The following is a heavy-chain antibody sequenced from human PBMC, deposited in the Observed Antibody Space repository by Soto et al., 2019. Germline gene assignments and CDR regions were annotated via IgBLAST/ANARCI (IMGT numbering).Heavy chain of an antibody. CDR2: INAGNGNT. CDR3: ARAGIAAAGPYIPRARWFDP. J-gene: IGHJ5*02. V-gene: IGHV1-3*01. Sequence: GASVKVSCKASGYTFTSYAMHWVRQAPGQRLEWMGWINAGNGNTKYSQKFQGRVTITRDTSASTAYMELSSLRSEDTAVYYCARAGIAAAGPYIPRARWFDPWGQGTLVTAPQ. CDR1: GYTFTSYA. D-gene: IGHD6-13*01.